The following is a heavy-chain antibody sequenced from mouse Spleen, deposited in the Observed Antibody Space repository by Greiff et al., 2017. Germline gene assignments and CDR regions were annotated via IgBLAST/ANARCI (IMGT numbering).Heavy chain of an antibody. CDR2: ISSGSSTI. D-gene: IGHD1-1*01. CDR3: ARRVDGYAMDY. CDR1: GFTFSDYG. V-gene: IGHV5-17*01. J-gene: IGHJ4*01. Sequence: VHVKQSGGGLVKPGGSLKLSCAASGFTFSDYGMHWVRQAPEKGLEWVAYISSGSSTIYYADTVKGRFTISRDNAKNTLFLQMTSLRSEDTAMYYCARRVDGYAMDYWGQGTSVTVSS.